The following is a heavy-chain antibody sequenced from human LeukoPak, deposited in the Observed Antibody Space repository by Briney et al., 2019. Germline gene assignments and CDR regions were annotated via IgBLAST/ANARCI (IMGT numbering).Heavy chain of an antibody. V-gene: IGHV4-59*01. CDR2: IYYSGST. J-gene: IGHJ1*01. D-gene: IGHD6-19*01. CDR3: ASLRYLGSGEDQEYFQH. CDR1: GGSISSYY. Sequence: PSETLSLTCTVSGGSISSYYWSWLRQPPGKGLEWIAYIYYSGSTNYNPSLKSRVTISVDTSKNQFSLKLSCVTAADTAVYYCASLRYLGSGEDQEYFQHWGQGTLVTVSS.